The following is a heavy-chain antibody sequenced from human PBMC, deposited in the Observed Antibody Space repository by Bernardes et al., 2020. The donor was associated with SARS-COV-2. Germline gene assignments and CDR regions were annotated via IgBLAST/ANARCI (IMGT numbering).Heavy chain of an antibody. V-gene: IGHV4-39*01. CDR1: GGSISSSSYY. Sequence: SEPLSLTCTVSGGSISSSSYYWGWIRQPPGKGLEWIGSIYYSGSTYYNPSLKSRVTISVDTSKNQFSLKLSSVTAADTAVYYCARTYSSGWHYYFDYWGQGTLVTVSS. CDR3: ARTYSSGWHYYFDY. D-gene: IGHD6-19*01. J-gene: IGHJ4*02. CDR2: IYYSGST.